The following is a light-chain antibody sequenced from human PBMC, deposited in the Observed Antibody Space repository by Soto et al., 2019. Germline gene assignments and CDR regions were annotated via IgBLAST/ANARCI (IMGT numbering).Light chain of an antibody. CDR3: QQDGSSGT. Sequence: EIVLTQSPGTLSLSPGERATLSCRASQSVSNNYLAWYQQKPGQAPRLLIYGASNRTTSIPDRFSGSGSGTVITLTISRLEPENLAVYYCQQDGSSGTFGRGPKVEIK. CDR2: GAS. J-gene: IGKJ4*02. V-gene: IGKV3-20*01. CDR1: QSVSNNY.